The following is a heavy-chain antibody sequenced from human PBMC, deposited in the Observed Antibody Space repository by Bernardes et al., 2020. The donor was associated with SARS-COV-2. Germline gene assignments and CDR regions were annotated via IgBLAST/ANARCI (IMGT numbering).Heavy chain of an antibody. D-gene: IGHD3-3*01. CDR3: TRGVGISGEVVLYYYGLDV. CDR1: GDSVSSASYY. J-gene: IGHJ6*02. Sequence: SETLSLTCAVSGDSVSSASYYWGWTRQPPGKGREWIGNTFYDGSTHYSPSLQTRVPLSVEMSKNQFSLKLSSVTAADTAVYYCTRGVGISGEVVLYYYGLDVWGQETTVAVSS. V-gene: IGHV4-39*01. CDR2: TFYDGST.